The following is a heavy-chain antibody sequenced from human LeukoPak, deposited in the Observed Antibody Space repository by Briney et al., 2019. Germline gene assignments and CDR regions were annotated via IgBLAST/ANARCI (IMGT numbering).Heavy chain of an antibody. D-gene: IGHD6-13*01. Sequence: GGSLTLSCAAWVHTFNHYYAMGLRQAPGKGLEWISYISSSGTYTNYADSVKGRFTISRDNAKNSLYLQMNSLRAEDTAVYYCAREAEAGRHLDDWGQGTTVTVSS. CDR1: VHTFNHYY. CDR2: ISSSGTYT. J-gene: IGHJ6*02. CDR3: AREAEAGRHLDD. V-gene: IGHV3-11*05.